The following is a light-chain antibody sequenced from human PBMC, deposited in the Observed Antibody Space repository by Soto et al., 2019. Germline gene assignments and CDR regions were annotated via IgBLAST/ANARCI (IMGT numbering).Light chain of an antibody. CDR1: QSISSF. V-gene: IGKV1-39*01. Sequence: DLQMTQSPSSLSASVGDRATITCRASQSISSFLNWYQQKPGKAPRLLIYAASSLQSGVPSRFSASGSGTDFTLTISSLQPEDFATYYCQQSYSTPETFGQGTKVEIK. CDR2: AAS. CDR3: QQSYSTPET. J-gene: IGKJ1*01.